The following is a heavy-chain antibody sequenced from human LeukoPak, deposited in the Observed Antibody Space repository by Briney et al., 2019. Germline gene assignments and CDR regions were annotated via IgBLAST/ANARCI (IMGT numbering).Heavy chain of an antibody. CDR1: GFTFNSYW. CDR3: AREEGSSNYDP. V-gene: IGHV3-74*03. CDR2: INGDGSST. D-gene: IGHD4-11*01. Sequence: TGGSLRLSCAASGFTFNSYWIHWVRQVPGKGLVWVSRINGDGSSTAYADSVKGRFTISRDNAKNTLYLQMNSLRAEDTAVYYCAREEGSSNYDPWGQGTLVTVSS. J-gene: IGHJ5*02.